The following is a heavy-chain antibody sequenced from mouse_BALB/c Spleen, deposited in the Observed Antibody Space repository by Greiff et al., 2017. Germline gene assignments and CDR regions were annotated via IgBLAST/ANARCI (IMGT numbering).Heavy chain of an antibody. CDR1: GFNIKDTY. Sequence: EVKLVESGAELVKPGASAKLSCTASGFNIKDTYMHWVKQRPEQGLEWIGRIDPANGNTKYDPKFQGKATITADTSSNTAYLQLSSLTSEDTAVYYCARIYYYGNSYAMDYWGQGTSVTVSS. D-gene: IGHD2-1*01. CDR3: ARIYYYGNSYAMDY. J-gene: IGHJ4*01. CDR2: IDPANGNT. V-gene: IGHV14-3*02.